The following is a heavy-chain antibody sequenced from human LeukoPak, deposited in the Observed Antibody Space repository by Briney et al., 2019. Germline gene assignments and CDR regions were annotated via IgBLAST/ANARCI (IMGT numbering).Heavy chain of an antibody. CDR1: GYTFTSYA. D-gene: IGHD3-9*01. CDR3: ARGYYDILTGLTVGRGTSENWFDP. Sequence: ASVKVSCKASGYTFTSYAMHWVRQAPGQRLEWMGWINAGNGNTKCSQKFLGRVTITRDTSASTAYMELSSLRSEDTAVYYCARGYYDILTGLTVGRGTSENWFDPWGQGTLVTVSS. CDR2: INAGNGNT. V-gene: IGHV1-3*01. J-gene: IGHJ5*02.